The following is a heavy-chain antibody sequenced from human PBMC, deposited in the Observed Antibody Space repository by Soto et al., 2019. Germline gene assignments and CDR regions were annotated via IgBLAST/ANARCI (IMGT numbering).Heavy chain of an antibody. CDR3: ARLYYDYV. J-gene: IGHJ6*02. V-gene: IGHV3-48*02. Sequence: GALRLSCAASGWTFGTYSMNWVRQAPGKGLEWIAYINSDSDNIMYADSVKGRFTISRDNAKNSLFLQMNSLTDEDTAVYYCARLYYDYVWGQGTTVTVSS. D-gene: IGHD3-3*01. CDR1: GWTFGTYS. CDR2: INSDSDNI.